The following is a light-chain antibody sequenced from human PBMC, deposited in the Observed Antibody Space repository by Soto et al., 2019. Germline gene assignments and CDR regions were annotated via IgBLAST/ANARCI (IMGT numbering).Light chain of an antibody. CDR1: QSVSSY. Sequence: EIVLAQSPATLSLSPGERATLSCRVSQSVSSYLAWYQQKPGQAPRLLIYDASKRATGIPARFSGSGSGTVFTLTISSLEPEDSAVYYCPQRSNWPHTFGQGTKLEIK. CDR2: DAS. V-gene: IGKV3-11*01. CDR3: PQRSNWPHT. J-gene: IGKJ2*01.